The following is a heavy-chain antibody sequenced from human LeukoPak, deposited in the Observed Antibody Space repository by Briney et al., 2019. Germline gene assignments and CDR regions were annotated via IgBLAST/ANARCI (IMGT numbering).Heavy chain of an antibody. D-gene: IGHD5-12*01. CDR1: GFTFSDYW. J-gene: IGHJ6*02. Sequence: GGSLRLSCVASGFTFSDYWMSWVRQAPGKGLECVASIRYDGNEKYYMESVKGRFTCSRDHAKNSLYLQIDSLRAEDTALYFCARDRRRGAAGYGLDVWGQGTTVTVSS. CDR2: IRYDGNEK. V-gene: IGHV3-7*01. CDR3: ARDRRRGAAGYGLDV.